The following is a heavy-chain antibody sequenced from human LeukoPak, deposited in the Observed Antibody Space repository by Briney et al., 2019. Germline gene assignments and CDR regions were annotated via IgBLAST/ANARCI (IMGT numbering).Heavy chain of an antibody. CDR2: TSGSGSTI. Sequence: GGSLRLSCAASGFTFSNAWMSWVRQAPGKGLEWVSTTSGSGSTIYYADSVKGRFTISRDNSKNTLYLQMNSLRAEDTAVYYCAKHQSDYWEFDYWGQGTLVTVSS. D-gene: IGHD5-12*01. CDR1: GFTFSNAW. V-gene: IGHV3-23*01. CDR3: AKHQSDYWEFDY. J-gene: IGHJ4*02.